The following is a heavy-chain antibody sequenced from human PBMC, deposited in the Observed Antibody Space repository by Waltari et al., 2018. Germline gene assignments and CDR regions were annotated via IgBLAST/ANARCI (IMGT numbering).Heavy chain of an antibody. J-gene: IGHJ4*02. CDR3: AKESDSTGYFDY. D-gene: IGHD3-22*01. CDR1: GFTFSNYA. Sequence: EVQLLESGGGFLQPGGSLSLSCVASGFTFSNYAMNWVRQAPGKGLEWVSLLSSTGATTYYADSVKARFTISRDNSKNTLYLEMHSLRVEDTAIYYCAKESDSTGYFDYWGQGTLVTVSS. CDR2: LSSTGATT. V-gene: IGHV3-23*01.